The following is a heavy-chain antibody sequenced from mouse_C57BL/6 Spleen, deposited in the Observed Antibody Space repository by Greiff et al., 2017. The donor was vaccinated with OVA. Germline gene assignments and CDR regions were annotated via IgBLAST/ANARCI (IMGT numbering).Heavy chain of an antibody. J-gene: IGHJ1*03. CDR3: ARDHYYGSVTYWYFDV. D-gene: IGHD1-1*01. V-gene: IGHV5-4*01. CDR2: ISDGGSYT. Sequence: EVQGVESGGGLVKPGGSLKLSCAASGFTFSSYAMSWVRQTPEKRLEWVATISDGGSYTYYPDNVKGRFTISRDNAKNNLYLQMSHLKSEDTAMYYCARDHYYGSVTYWYFDVWGTGTTVTVSS. CDR1: GFTFSSYA.